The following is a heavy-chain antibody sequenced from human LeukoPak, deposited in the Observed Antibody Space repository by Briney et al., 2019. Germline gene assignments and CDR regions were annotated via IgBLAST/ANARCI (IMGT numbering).Heavy chain of an antibody. J-gene: IGHJ4*02. D-gene: IGHD6-13*01. CDR3: AKDSSSWYQGDFFDC. CDR1: GFTYSIYA. V-gene: IGHV3-23*01. CDR2: ISASGGST. Sequence: TGGSLSLSCAVSGFTYSIYAMRWARQAPGRALEWVSTISASGGSTYYADSVKGRFTISRNNSKNTLYLQMNSLSAEDTAVYYCAKDSSSWYQGDFFDCWGQGTLVTVSS.